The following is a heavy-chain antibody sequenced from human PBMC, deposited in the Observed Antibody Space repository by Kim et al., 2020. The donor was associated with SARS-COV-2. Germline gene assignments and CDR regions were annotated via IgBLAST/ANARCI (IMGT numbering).Heavy chain of an antibody. Sequence: DPVKRRFNVSRDNSKNTLYLQMNSLRVDDTAVYYCAREHYDTRGLTFDIWGQGTMDTVSS. D-gene: IGHD3-22*01. V-gene: IGHV3-30*01. J-gene: IGHJ3*02. CDR3: AREHYDTRGLTFDI.